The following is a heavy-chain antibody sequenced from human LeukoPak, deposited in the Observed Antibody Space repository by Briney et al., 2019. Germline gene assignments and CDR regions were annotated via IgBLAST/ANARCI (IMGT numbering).Heavy chain of an antibody. CDR3: ARGHYSNGYGMDV. CDR2: IYYSGST. J-gene: IGHJ6*02. V-gene: IGHV4-31*03. D-gene: IGHD4-11*01. CDR1: GGSISSGGYY. Sequence: SQTLSLTCTVSGGSISSGGYYWSWIRQHPGKGLEWIGYIYYSGSTYYNPSLKSRVTISVDTSKNQFSLKLSSATAADTAVYYCARGHYSNGYGMDVWGQGTTVTVSS.